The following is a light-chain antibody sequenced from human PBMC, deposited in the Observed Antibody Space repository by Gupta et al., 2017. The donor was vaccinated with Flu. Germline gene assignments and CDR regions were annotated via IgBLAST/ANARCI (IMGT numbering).Light chain of an antibody. J-gene: IGLJ3*02. CDR2: EVS. V-gene: IGLV2-14*01. Sequence: SALTQPASVSGSPGQSITISCTATSSDVGGYNYVSWYQQHLGKAPKLMIYEVSNRPSGVSNRFSGSKSGNMASLTISARQAEYEAHYDCSPYTSSSTLVVGGGTELTGL. CDR1: SSDVGGYNY. CDR3: SPYTSSSTLV.